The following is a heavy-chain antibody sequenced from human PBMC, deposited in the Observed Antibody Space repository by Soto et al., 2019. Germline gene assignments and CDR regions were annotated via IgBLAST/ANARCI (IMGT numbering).Heavy chain of an antibody. V-gene: IGHV1-69*06. D-gene: IGHD4-17*01. CDR3: ARDLTVTTSHYFDY. CDR1: GGTFSSYA. Sequence: SVKVSCKASGGTFSSYAISWVRQAPGQGLEWMGGIIPIFGTANYAQKFQGRVTITADKSTSTAYMELSSLRSEDTAVYYCARDLTVTTSHYFDYWGQGTLVTVSS. CDR2: IIPIFGTA. J-gene: IGHJ4*02.